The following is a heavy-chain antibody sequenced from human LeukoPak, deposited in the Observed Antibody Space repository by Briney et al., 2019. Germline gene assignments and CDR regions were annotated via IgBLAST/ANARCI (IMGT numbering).Heavy chain of an antibody. CDR3: ATGDCGGDCYSSYFDY. CDR2: ISYDGRNK. V-gene: IGHV3-30*19. CDR1: GFTFSSYG. J-gene: IGHJ4*02. D-gene: IGHD2-21*02. Sequence: GGSLRLSCAASGFTFSSYGMHWVRQAPGKGLAWVAVISYDGRNKYYADSVKGRFTISRDSSESVLYLQMNSLRDEDTAVYYCATGDCGGDCYSSYFDYWGQGTLVTVSS.